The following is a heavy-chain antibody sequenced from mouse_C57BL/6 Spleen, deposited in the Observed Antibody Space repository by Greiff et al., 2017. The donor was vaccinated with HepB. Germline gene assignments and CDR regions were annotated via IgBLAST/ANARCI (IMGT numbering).Heavy chain of an antibody. Sequence: QVQLQQSGAELVRPGASVTLSCKASGYTFTDYEMHWVKQTPVHGLEWIGAIDPETGGTAYNQKFKGKAILTADKSSSTAYMELRSLTSEDSAVYYCTRGGTTVVASYWYFDVWGTGTTVTVSS. V-gene: IGHV1-15*01. CDR3: TRGGTTVVASYWYFDV. J-gene: IGHJ1*03. CDR1: GYTFTDYE. D-gene: IGHD1-1*01. CDR2: IDPETGGT.